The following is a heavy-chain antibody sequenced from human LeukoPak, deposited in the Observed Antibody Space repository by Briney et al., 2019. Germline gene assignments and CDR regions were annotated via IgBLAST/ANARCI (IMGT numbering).Heavy chain of an antibody. J-gene: IGHJ4*02. CDR2: IYSGGIT. CDR1: GLTVSSNY. V-gene: IGHV3-53*01. D-gene: IGHD6-13*01. Sequence: GGSLRLSCAASGLTVSSNYMSWVRQAPGKGLEWVSVIYSGGITYYADSVKGRFTISRDNSKNTLYLQMNSLRAEDTAVYYCATGTYSSSWYLDYWGQGTLVTVSS. CDR3: ATGTYSSSWYLDY.